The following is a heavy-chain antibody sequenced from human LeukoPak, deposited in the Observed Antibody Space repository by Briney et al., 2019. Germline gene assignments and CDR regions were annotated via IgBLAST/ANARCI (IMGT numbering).Heavy chain of an antibody. Sequence: SETLSLTCTVSGDYISGYYWTWMRQHPGKGLEWIGYIYSSGSTKYNPSLESRLSISIDTSKNQVSLRLSSVTAADTAVYFCARLRNYCDYWGQGTLVTVSS. CDR1: GDYISGYY. V-gene: IGHV4-59*01. CDR3: ARLRNYCDY. CDR2: IYSSGST. J-gene: IGHJ4*02. D-gene: IGHD4-17*01.